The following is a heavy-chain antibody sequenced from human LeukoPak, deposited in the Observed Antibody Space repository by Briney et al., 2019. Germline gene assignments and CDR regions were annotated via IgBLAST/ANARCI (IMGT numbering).Heavy chain of an antibody. CDR2: INPSGGST. CDR3: ARAHSIAVAGGNFEY. D-gene: IGHD6-19*01. CDR1: GYTFTSYI. Sequence: PLASVKVSCKASGYTFTSYIVSWVRQAPGQGLEWMGIINPSGGSTSYAQKFQGRVTMTRDTSTSTVYMELSSLRSEVTAVYYCARAHSIAVAGGNFEYWGQGTPVTVSS. V-gene: IGHV1-46*01. J-gene: IGHJ4*02.